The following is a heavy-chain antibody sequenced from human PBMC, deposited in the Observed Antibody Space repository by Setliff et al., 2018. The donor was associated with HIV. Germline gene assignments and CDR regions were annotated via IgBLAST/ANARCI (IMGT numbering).Heavy chain of an antibody. D-gene: IGHD2-21*01. CDR3: ARGSMSMVMFILVSAFDI. CDR1: GGTFSSFG. V-gene: IGHV1-69*13. J-gene: IGHJ3*02. CDR2: IIPMFGSA. Sequence: SVKVSCKASGGTFSSFGISWVRQAPGQGLEWMGGIIPMFGSANYAQKFQGRVTITADESTNTAYMELGSLRSEDTAVYFCARGSMSMVMFILVSAFDIWGQGTLVTVSS.